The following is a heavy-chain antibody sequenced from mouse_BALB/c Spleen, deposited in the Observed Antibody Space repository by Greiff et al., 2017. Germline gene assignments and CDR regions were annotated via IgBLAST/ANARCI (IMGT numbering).Heavy chain of an antibody. CDR1: GYTFTSYN. V-gene: IGHV1-12*01. CDR3: ARGGWLLKDYFDY. D-gene: IGHD2-3*01. J-gene: IGHJ2*01. Sequence: LQQPGAELVKPGASVKMSCKASGYTFTSYNMHWVKQTPGQGLEWIGAIYPGNGDTSYNQKFKGKATLTADKSSSTAYMQLSSLTSEDSAVYYCARGGWLLKDYFDYWGQGTTLTVSS. CDR2: IYPGNGDT.